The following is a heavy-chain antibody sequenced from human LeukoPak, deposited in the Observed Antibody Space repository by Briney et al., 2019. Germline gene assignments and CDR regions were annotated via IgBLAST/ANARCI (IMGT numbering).Heavy chain of an antibody. CDR3: ARVLKSAGRGIAAAALPMDV. CDR1: GYTLTELS. Sequence: GASVKVSCKVSGYTLTELSMHWVRQAPGKGLEWMGGFDPEDGETIYAQKFQGRVTMTEDTSTDTAYMELSSLRSEDTAVYYCARVLKSAGRGIAAAALPMDVWGKGTTVTVSS. D-gene: IGHD6-13*01. V-gene: IGHV1-24*01. CDR2: FDPEDGET. J-gene: IGHJ6*03.